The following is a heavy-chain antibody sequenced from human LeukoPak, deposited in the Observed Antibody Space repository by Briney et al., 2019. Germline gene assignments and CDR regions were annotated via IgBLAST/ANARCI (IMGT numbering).Heavy chain of an antibody. CDR3: ARVRDNSSWYLYYFDY. V-gene: IGHV3-64*01. J-gene: IGHJ4*02. CDR2: ISRNGDTT. CDR1: GFIFSNYA. D-gene: IGHD6-13*01. Sequence: GGSLRLSCAASGFIFSNYAMHWVRQAPGKGLEYVSTISRNGDTTFYANSVKGRFTISRDNSKNTLYLQMGSLRAEDTAVYYCARVRDNSSWYLYYFDYWGQGTLVTVSS.